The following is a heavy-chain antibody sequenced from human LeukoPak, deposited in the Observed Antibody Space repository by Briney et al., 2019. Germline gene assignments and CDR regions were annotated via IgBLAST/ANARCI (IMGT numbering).Heavy chain of an antibody. D-gene: IGHD6-13*01. J-gene: IGHJ4*02. Sequence: GRSLRLSCAASGLTFRSYGMHWVRQAPGKGLEWVAVIWHDGSNKYYADSVKGRFTISRDNSKNTLYPQMDSLRVEDTAVYHCAKERAAAVEGYFDYWGQGTLVTVSS. CDR3: AKERAAAVEGYFDY. CDR2: IWHDGSNK. V-gene: IGHV3-33*06. CDR1: GLTFRSYG.